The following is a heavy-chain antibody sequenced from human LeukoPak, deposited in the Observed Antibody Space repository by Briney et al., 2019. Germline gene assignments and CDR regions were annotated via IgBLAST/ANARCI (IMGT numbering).Heavy chain of an antibody. J-gene: IGHJ5*02. CDR1: GGSFCGYY. Sequence: PSETLSLTCAVYGGSFCGYYWSWLRQPPGEGREGSGEINHSGSNNYNPSLERRVTIRVDTPKNQFSVKMSSVTAADPALYYCARGYDYVWVSSPRDWFDPWGQGTLVTVSS. CDR3: ARGYDYVWVSSPRDWFDP. V-gene: IGHV4-34*01. D-gene: IGHD3-16*01. CDR2: INHSGSN.